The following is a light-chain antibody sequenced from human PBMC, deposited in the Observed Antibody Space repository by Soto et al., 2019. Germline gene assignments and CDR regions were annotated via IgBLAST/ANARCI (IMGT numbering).Light chain of an antibody. CDR1: RSDVGGYNY. V-gene: IGLV2-8*01. CDR2: EVS. J-gene: IGLJ1*01. Sequence: QSVLTQPPSASGSPGQSVTISCTGTRSDVGGYNYVSWYQQHPGKAPKLIVYEVSKRPSGVPDRFSGSKSGNTASLTVSGLQAEDEADYYCSSYAGSNNFPYVFGTGTKVIVL. CDR3: SSYAGSNNFPYV.